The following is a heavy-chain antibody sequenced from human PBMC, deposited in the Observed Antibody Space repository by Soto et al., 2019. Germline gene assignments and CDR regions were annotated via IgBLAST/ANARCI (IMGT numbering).Heavy chain of an antibody. V-gene: IGHV3-30*04. CDR3: ARSAGGSYPQYDY. J-gene: IGHJ4*02. Sequence: QVQLVESGGGVVQPGRSLRLSCAASGFTFSSYAMHWVRQVPGTGLEWVAVISYDGRDKYYPDSVKGRFTISRDNSKNTLYLQMNSLRAEDTAVYYCARSAGGSYPQYDYWGQGTLVTVSS. CDR1: GFTFSSYA. D-gene: IGHD1-26*01. CDR2: ISYDGRDK.